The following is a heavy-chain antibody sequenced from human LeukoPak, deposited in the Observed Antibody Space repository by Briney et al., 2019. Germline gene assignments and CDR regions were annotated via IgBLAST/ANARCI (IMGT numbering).Heavy chain of an antibody. CDR3: ARDRMGGSCYDY. Sequence: GGSLRLSCAASGFTFSSYWIHWVRQAPGKGLVWVSRINHDGSNTIYADSVKARFTISRDNAKNTLYLQMDSLRAEDTAVYYCARDRMGGSCYDYWGQGTLVTVSS. CDR2: INHDGSNT. D-gene: IGHD2-15*01. V-gene: IGHV3-74*01. CDR1: GFTFSSYW. J-gene: IGHJ4*02.